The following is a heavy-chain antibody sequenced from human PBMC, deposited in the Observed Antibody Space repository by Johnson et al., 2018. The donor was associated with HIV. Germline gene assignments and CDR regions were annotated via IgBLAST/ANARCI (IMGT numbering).Heavy chain of an antibody. D-gene: IGHD7-27*01. J-gene: IGHJ3*02. CDR2: INSDGSSP. CDR1: GFTVSSNY. CDR3: APLGDAFDI. V-gene: IGHV3-66*02. Sequence: VQLVESGGGLVQPGGSLRLSCAASGFTVSSNYMSWVRQAPGKGLEWVSRINSDGSSPSYAESVKGRFTISRDNSKNTLYLQMNSLRAEDTAVYYCAPLGDAFDIWGQGTMVTVSS.